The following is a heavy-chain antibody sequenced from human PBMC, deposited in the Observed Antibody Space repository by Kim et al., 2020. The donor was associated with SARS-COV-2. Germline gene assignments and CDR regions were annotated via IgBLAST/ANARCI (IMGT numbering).Heavy chain of an antibody. CDR1: RFSFSSYG. CDR2: ISYDGKTK. CDR3: ARGGRVGPSGYDYYGVDV. V-gene: IGHV3-30*03. Sequence: GGSLRLSCAASRFSFSSYGMYWVRRAPGKGLEWVAVISYDGKTKYHADFAEGRFTISRDNSKRTLYLEMTSLRLDDTAVYYCARGGRVGPSGYDYYGVDVWGQGTTVTVS. D-gene: IGHD1-26*01. J-gene: IGHJ6*02.